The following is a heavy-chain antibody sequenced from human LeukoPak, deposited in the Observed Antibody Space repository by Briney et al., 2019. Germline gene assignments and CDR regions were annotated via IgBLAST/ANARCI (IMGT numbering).Heavy chain of an antibody. Sequence: GRSLRLSCAPSVFAFCRYTMHCVPQAPGRGVEWVAVISYDGRNRYYADSVKGRFTISRDNSNNTLYLQMNSLRTEDTAMYYCERSNGYFDYWGQGELVTVSS. CDR2: ISYDGRNR. CDR3: ERSNGYFDY. CDR1: VFAFCRYT. V-gene: IGHV3-30*04. D-gene: IGHD2-8*01. J-gene: IGHJ4*02.